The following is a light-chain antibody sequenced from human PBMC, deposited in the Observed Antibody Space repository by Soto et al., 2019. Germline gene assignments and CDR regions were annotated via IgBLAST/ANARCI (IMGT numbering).Light chain of an antibody. CDR2: EVN. CDR3: SSYTSSSTLVV. CDR1: SSDVGGYNY. J-gene: IGLJ2*01. V-gene: IGLV2-14*01. Sequence: QSALTQPASVSGSPGQSITISCTGTSSDVGGYNYVSWYQQHPGKAPKLMIYEVNNRPSGVSNRFSGSKSGNTASLTISGLQAEEEADYYCSSYTSSSTLVVFGGGTKLTV.